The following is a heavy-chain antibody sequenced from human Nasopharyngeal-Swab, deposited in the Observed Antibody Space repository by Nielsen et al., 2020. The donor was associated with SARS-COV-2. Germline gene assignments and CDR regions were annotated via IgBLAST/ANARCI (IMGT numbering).Heavy chain of an antibody. D-gene: IGHD2/OR15-2a*01. CDR2: IWYDGSNK. CDR1: GFTFKNFC. J-gene: IGHJ6*02. CDR3: TKDLKYRVHYYNGMDV. V-gene: IGHV3-30*02. Sequence: GESLKISCAASGFTFKNFCMHWIRQGPGKGLEWLANIWYDGSNKYYADSVKGRFTVSRDNSKNTLYLQMNRLRAEDTAVYYCTKDLKYRVHYYNGMDVWGQGTSVTVSS.